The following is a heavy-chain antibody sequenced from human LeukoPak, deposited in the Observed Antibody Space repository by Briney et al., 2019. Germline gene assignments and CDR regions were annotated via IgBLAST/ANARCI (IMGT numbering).Heavy chain of an antibody. CDR2: INWIGIST. J-gene: IGHJ4*02. CDR3: ARELWSSSSSPPCFDY. V-gene: IGHV3-20*04. CDR1: GFTFSDYG. Sequence: PGGSLRLSCEASGFTFSDYGMTWVRQVPGKGLEWVSNINWIGISTSYRDSVKGRFTISRDNAKNSLYLQMNSLRAEDTAVYYCARELWSSSSSPPCFDYWGQGTLVTVSS. D-gene: IGHD6-13*01.